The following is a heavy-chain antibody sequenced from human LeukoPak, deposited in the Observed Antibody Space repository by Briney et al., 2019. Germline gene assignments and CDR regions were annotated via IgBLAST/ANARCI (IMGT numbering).Heavy chain of an antibody. V-gene: IGHV4-59*08. D-gene: IGHD3-16*01. CDR3: ARHQLGYYYGMDV. Sequence: SETLSLTCTVSGGSVSSYYWSWIRQPPGKGLEWIGYIFYSGNTNYNPSLKSRVTISVDTSKNQFSLKLNSVTAADTAVYYCARHQLGYYYGMDVWGQGTTVTVSS. CDR2: IFYSGNT. J-gene: IGHJ6*02. CDR1: GGSVSSYY.